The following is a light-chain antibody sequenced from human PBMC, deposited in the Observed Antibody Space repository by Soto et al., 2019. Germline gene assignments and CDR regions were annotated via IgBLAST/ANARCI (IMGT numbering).Light chain of an antibody. Sequence: EILLTQSPGTLSLSPLEKTTLPFMSSQTISSYLLWYQQKPGQAPRLLIYDASNRATGTPERFSGSGSGTEFTLTISSLQSADFATYYCQQYYSWPRGTFGQGTKVDI. CDR2: DAS. CDR3: QQYYSWPRGT. V-gene: IGKV3D-15*01. CDR1: QTISSY. J-gene: IGKJ1*01.